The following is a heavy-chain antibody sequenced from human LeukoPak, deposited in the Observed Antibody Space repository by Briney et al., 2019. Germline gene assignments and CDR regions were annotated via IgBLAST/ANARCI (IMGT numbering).Heavy chain of an antibody. Sequence: PGGSLRLSCAASTFTFSSYGMHWVRQAPGKGPEWVAFIQYDGNKRYYADSVKGRFTISRDNSKNTLYLQMNSLRPEDTALYYCANTMYSSAWSPFDYWGRGTLVTVSS. CDR1: TFTFSSYG. V-gene: IGHV3-30*02. J-gene: IGHJ4*02. CDR3: ANTMYSSAWSPFDY. CDR2: IQYDGNKR. D-gene: IGHD6-19*01.